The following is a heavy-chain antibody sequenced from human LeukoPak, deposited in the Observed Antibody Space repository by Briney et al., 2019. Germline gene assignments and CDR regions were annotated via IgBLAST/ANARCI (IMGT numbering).Heavy chain of an antibody. CDR1: GGSMSRTSYY. D-gene: IGHD2-2*01. Sequence: SETLSLTCTVSGGSMSRTSYYWSWIRQPAGKGLEWIGHIYTSGNTNYNPSLKSRVTISLNTSKNQVFLRLSSVTAADTAAYYCARRGASAAATHWGQGTLVTVSS. J-gene: IGHJ4*02. CDR3: ARRGASAAATH. CDR2: IYTSGNT. V-gene: IGHV4-61*09.